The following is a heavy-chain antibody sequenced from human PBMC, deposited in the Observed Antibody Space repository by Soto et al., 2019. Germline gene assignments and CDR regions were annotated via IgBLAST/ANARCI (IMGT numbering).Heavy chain of an antibody. CDR3: ARKGAVTLGAFDI. D-gene: IGHD4-17*01. CDR1: GFTVSSNY. CDR2: IYSGGST. V-gene: IGHV3-66*01. J-gene: IGHJ3*02. Sequence: QPGGSLRLSCAASGFTVSSNYMSWVRQAPGKGLEWVSVIYSGGSTYYADSVKGRFTISRDNSKNTLYLQMNSLRAEDTAVYYCARKGAVTLGAFDIWGQGTMVTVSS.